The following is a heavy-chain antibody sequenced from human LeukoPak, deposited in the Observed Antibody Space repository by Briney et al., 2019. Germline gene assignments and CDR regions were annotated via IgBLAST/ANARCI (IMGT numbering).Heavy chain of an antibody. V-gene: IGHV4-59*01. CDR1: GGSMSSYY. CDR3: ARGRYGWLPFDY. Sequence: SETLSLTCTVSGGSMSSYYWSWIRQPPGKGLEWIGYIYYSGSTNYNPSLKGRVTISVDTSKNQFTLKLSSMTAADTAVYYCARGRYGWLPFDYWGQGTLVTVSS. D-gene: IGHD3-16*01. J-gene: IGHJ4*02. CDR2: IYYSGST.